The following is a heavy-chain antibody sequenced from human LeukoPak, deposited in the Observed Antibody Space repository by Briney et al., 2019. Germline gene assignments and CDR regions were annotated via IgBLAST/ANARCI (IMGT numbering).Heavy chain of an antibody. CDR1: GGSFSGYY. D-gene: IGHD3-22*01. V-gene: IGHV4-34*01. Sequence: PSETLSLTCAVYGGSFSGYYWSWIRQPPGKGLEWIGEINHSGSTNYNPSLKSRVTISVDASKNQFSLKLSSVTAADTAVYYCARGFSTPSLDYDSSVVDYWGQGTLVTVSS. CDR3: ARGFSTPSLDYDSSVVDY. J-gene: IGHJ4*02. CDR2: INHSGST.